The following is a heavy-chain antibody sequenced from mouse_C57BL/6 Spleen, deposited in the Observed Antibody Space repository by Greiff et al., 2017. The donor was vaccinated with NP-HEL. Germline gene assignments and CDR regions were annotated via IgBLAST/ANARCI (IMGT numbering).Heavy chain of an antibody. V-gene: IGHV1-39*01. CDR3: SRGVRGSSRGWYFDV. CDR1: GYSFTDYN. D-gene: IGHD1-1*01. Sequence: VQLQQSGPELVKPGASVKISCKASGYSFTDYNMNWVKQSNGKSLEWIGVINPNYGTTSYNQKFKGKATLTVDQSSSTAYMQLNSLTSEDSAVYDCSRGVRGSSRGWYFDVWGTGTTVTVSS. CDR2: INPNYGTT. J-gene: IGHJ1*03.